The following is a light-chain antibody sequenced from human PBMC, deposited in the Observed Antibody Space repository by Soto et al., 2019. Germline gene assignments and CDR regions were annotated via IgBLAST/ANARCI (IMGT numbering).Light chain of an antibody. Sequence: QSALTQPRSVSGSPGQSVTISCTGTSSDVGAYKYVSWYRHHPGKAPKLMTYEVSKRPPGVPDRFSGSKSGNTASLTISGLQAEDEADYYCCSYAGSYAVVFGGGTKLTVL. CDR3: CSYAGSYAVV. CDR2: EVS. J-gene: IGLJ2*01. CDR1: SSDVGAYKY. V-gene: IGLV2-11*01.